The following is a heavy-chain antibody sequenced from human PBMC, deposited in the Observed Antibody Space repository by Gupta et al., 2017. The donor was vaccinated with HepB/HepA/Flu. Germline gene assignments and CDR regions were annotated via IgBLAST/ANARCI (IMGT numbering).Heavy chain of an antibody. CDR1: GGSISSSSYY. CDR3: ARRWDIVLNWVFDP. V-gene: IGHV4-39*01. Sequence: QLQLQESGPGLVKPSETLSLTCTVSGGSISSSSYYWGWIRQPPGKGLEWIGSIYYSGSTYYNPSLKSRVTISVDTSKNQFSLKLSSVTAADTAVYYCARRWDIVLNWVFDPWGQGTLVTVSS. CDR2: IYYSGST. J-gene: IGHJ5*02. D-gene: IGHD2-8*01.